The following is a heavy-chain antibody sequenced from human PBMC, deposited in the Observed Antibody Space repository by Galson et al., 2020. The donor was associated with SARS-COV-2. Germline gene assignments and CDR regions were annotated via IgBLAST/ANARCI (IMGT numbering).Heavy chain of an antibody. V-gene: IGHV4-59*01. J-gene: IGHJ6*03. D-gene: IGHD5-18*01. CDR3: ARVGYSYGYYGDYYYYYMDV. Sequence: PSLKSRVTISVDTSKNQFSLKLSSVTAADTAVYYCARVGYSYGYYGDYYYYYMDVWGKGTTVTVSS.